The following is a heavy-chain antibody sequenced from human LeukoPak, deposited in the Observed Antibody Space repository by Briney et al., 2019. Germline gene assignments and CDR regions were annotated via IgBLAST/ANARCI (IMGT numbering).Heavy chain of an antibody. CDR1: GFTFYMYA. J-gene: IGHJ5*01. V-gene: IGHV3-23*01. D-gene: IGHD3-22*01. CDR3: AKDRPNFHENSGHYYRRDGDS. Sequence: TGGSLTLSCPASGFTFYMYAMSWVRQAPGKGLEWVASMCGTAGCTFYPDSVKGRFTISRDNSKNVLYLRMNSLTAEDTAIYYCAKDRPNFHENSGHYYRRDGDSWGQGPLVTVSS. CDR2: MCGTAGCT.